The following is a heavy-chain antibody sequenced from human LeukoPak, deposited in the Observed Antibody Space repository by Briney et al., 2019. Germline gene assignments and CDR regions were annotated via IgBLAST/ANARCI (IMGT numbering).Heavy chain of an antibody. CDR2: ISTSVGNT. V-gene: IGHV3-23*01. CDR3: TKRAEFGGFDP. D-gene: IGHD3-10*01. J-gene: IGHJ5*02. CDR1: GFTFSTSA. Sequence: GESLRLSCAASGFTFSTSAMSWVRQAPGKGLEWVSSISTSVGNTYYADSVKGRFTISRDNSNNTLYLQMNSLTAEDTALYYCTKRAEFGGFDPWGQGTLVTVSS.